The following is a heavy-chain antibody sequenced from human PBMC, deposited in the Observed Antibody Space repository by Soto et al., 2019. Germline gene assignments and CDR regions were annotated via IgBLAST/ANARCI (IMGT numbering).Heavy chain of an antibody. CDR3: ARFLYGDYFISGYFDL. CDR2: ISSSSSYI. CDR1: GFTFSSYS. D-gene: IGHD4-17*01. J-gene: IGHJ2*01. V-gene: IGHV3-21*01. Sequence: EVQLVESGGGLVKPGGSLRLSCAASGFTFSSYSMNWVRQAPGKGLEWVSSISSSSSYIYYADSVKGRFTISRDNAKNSLYLQMNSLRAEDTAVYYCARFLYGDYFISGYFDLWGRGTLVTVSS.